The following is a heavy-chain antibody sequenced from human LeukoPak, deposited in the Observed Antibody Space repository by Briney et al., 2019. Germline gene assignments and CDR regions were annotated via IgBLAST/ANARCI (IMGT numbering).Heavy chain of an antibody. CDR3: VRGGIVVVITTAFGYFDY. D-gene: IGHD3-22*01. CDR2: ISSSGSTI. Sequence: GGSLRLSCAASGFTFSSYEMNWVRQAPGKGLEWDSYISSSGSTIYYADSVKGRFTISRDNAKNSLYLQMNSLRAEDTAVYYCVRGGIVVVITTAFGYFDYWGQGTLVTVSS. V-gene: IGHV3-48*03. CDR1: GFTFSSYE. J-gene: IGHJ4*02.